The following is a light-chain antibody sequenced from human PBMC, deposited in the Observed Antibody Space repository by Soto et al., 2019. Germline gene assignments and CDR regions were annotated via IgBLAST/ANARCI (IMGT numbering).Light chain of an antibody. Sequence: EIVLTQSPGTLSLSPGERATLSCRASQSVKSNFLAWYQQKPGQAPRLLIYGASSRATGLPDRFSGSGSGTDFTLTISRLEPEDFAVFYCQQHGSSPWTFGQGTKVEIK. CDR3: QQHGSSPWT. CDR1: QSVKSNF. V-gene: IGKV3-20*01. J-gene: IGKJ1*01. CDR2: GAS.